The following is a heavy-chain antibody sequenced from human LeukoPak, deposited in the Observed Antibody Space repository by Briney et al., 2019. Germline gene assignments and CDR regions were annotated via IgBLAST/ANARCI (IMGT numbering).Heavy chain of an antibody. J-gene: IGHJ6*03. Sequence: GGPLRLSCAASGFTVSSNYMSWVRQAPGKGLEGVSVIYSGGSTYSVKGRFTISRDNSKNTLYLQMNSLRAEDTAVYYCASGSGSYRTPYYYMDVWGTGTTVTVSS. V-gene: IGHV3-53*01. D-gene: IGHD3-10*01. CDR2: IYSGGST. CDR1: GFTVSSNY. CDR3: ASGSGSYRTPYYYMDV.